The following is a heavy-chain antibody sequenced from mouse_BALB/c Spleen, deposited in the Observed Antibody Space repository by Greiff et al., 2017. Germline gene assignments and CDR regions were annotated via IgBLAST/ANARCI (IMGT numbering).Heavy chain of an antibody. CDR1: GYTFTSYW. CDR2: IYPGDGDT. V-gene: IGHV1-87*01. Sequence: QVQLQQSGAELARPGASVKLSCKASGYTFTSYWMQWVKQRPGQGLEWIGAIYPGDGDTRYTQKFKGKATLTADKSSSTAYMQLSSLASEDSAVYYCARSTYYRYDGAYWGQGTLVTVSA. D-gene: IGHD2-14*01. J-gene: IGHJ3*01. CDR3: ARSTYYRYDGAY.